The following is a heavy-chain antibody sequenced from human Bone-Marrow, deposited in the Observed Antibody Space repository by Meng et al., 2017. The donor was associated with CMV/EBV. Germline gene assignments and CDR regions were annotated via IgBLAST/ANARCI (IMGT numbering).Heavy chain of an antibody. Sequence: GESLKISCAASGFTFSDYYMSWIRQAPGKGLEWVSYISSSGSTIYYADSVKGRFTISRDNAKNSLYLQMNSLRAEDTAVYYCARVMAPDDAFEIWGQGTMVTVSS. D-gene: IGHD5-24*01. V-gene: IGHV3-11*04. CDR3: ARVMAPDDAFEI. CDR1: GFTFSDYY. CDR2: ISSSGSTI. J-gene: IGHJ3*02.